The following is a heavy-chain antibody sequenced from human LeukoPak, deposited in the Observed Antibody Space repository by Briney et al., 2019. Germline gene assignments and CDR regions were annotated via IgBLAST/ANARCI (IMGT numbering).Heavy chain of an antibody. J-gene: IGHJ4*02. Sequence: PSETLSLTCAVYGGSFTIYSWTWIRQPPGKSLEWVGEISPSGNTQYNPSLKSRVTISLDASKSQFYLKLNSVTAADTAVYYCARHALYDSSAFDYWGQGTLVTVSS. CDR3: ARHALYDSSAFDY. CDR1: GGSFTIYS. CDR2: ISPSGNT. V-gene: IGHV4-34*01. D-gene: IGHD3-22*01.